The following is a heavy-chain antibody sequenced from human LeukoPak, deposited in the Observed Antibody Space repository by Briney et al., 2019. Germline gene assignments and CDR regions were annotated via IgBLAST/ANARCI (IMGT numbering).Heavy chain of an antibody. CDR2: INPNGGGT. CDR1: GFTFTSYY. Sequence: ASVKVSCKASGFTFTSYYIHWVRQAPGQGLECMGIINPNGGGTIYAQKFQGRVTMTRDMSTSTVYMELSSLRSEDTAVYYCARTSYSTTRYMDVWGKGTTVTVSS. CDR3: ARTSYSTTRYMDV. V-gene: IGHV1-46*01. D-gene: IGHD2/OR15-2a*01. J-gene: IGHJ6*03.